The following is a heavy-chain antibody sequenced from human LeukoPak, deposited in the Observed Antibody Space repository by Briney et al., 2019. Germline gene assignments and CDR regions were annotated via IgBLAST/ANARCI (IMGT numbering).Heavy chain of an antibody. CDR3: ARAKKVVVYFDY. V-gene: IGHV3-11*01. CDR1: GFTFSDYY. D-gene: IGHD2-15*01. CDR2: ISSSGSTI. J-gene: IGHJ4*02. Sequence: GGSLRLSCAASGFTFSDYYMSLIRRAPGKGLEWVSYISSSGSTIYYADSAKGRFTISRDNAKNSLYLQMNSLRAEDTAVYYCARAKKVVVYFDYWGQGTLVTVSS.